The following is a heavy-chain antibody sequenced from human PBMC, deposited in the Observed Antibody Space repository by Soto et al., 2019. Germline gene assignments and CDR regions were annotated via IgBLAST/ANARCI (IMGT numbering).Heavy chain of an antibody. CDR2: IIPIFGTA. D-gene: IGHD6-19*01. CDR3: AREGPYGMYSSGTPYYFDY. CDR1: GGTFSSYA. Sequence: SVKVSCKASGGTFSSYAISWVRQAPGQGLEWMGGIIPIFGTANYAQKFQGRVTITADKSTSTAYMELSSLRSEDTAVYYCAREGPYGMYSSGTPYYFDYWGQGTLVTVSS. J-gene: IGHJ4*02. V-gene: IGHV1-69*06.